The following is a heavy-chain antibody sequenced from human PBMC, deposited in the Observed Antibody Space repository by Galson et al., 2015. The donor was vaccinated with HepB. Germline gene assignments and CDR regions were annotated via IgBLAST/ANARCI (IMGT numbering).Heavy chain of an antibody. CDR3: ARDRDYGGNGRYFDY. CDR1: GYTFTNQY. Sequence: SVKVSCKASGYTFTNQYLHWVRQAPGQGLEWVGIINPTGGSTNYAQKFQGRVTMTGDTSTSTVYMELSSLRSEDTAVYYCARDRDYGGNGRYFDYWGQGTLVTVSS. CDR2: INPTGGST. V-gene: IGHV1-46*03. J-gene: IGHJ4*02. D-gene: IGHD4-23*01.